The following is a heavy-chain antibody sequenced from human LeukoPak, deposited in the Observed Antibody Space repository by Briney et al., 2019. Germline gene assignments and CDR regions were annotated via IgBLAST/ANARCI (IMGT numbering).Heavy chain of an antibody. J-gene: IGHJ4*02. D-gene: IGHD6-19*01. CDR2: INHSGST. Sequence: PSETLSLTCAVYGGSFSGYYWSWIRQPPGKGLEWIGEINHSGSTNYNPSLKSRVTISVDTSKNQFSLKLSSVTAAVTAVYYCARDDSSGWFPFDYWGQGTLVTVSS. CDR1: GGSFSGYY. V-gene: IGHV4-34*01. CDR3: ARDDSSGWFPFDY.